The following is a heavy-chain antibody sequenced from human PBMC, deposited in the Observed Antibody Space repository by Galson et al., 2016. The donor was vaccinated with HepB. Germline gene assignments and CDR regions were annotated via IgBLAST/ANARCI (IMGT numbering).Heavy chain of an antibody. V-gene: IGHV3-30-3*01. CDR3: ARDYLYYYDSSGYGSEGFDL. Sequence: SLRLSCAASGFTFTKYAIHWVRQAPGKGLEWLAVIAYDGSNQHYADSVKGRFTISRDNSKNTVYLQMNSLREEDTAVFYCARDYLYYYDSSGYGSEGFDLWGRGTLVTVSS. CDR2: IAYDGSNQ. D-gene: IGHD3-22*01. CDR1: GFTFTKYA. J-gene: IGHJ2*01.